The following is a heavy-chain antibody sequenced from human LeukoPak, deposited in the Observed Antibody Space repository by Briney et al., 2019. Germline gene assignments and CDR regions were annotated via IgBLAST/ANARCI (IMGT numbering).Heavy chain of an antibody. J-gene: IGHJ4*02. CDR2: INGDNGNT. Sequence: ASVKASCKPSGYNFASYTMHWLRQAPGQSPEWMGSINGDNGNTKYSEKFQGRVTFTRDTSASSAYMELSRLRSEDTAVYYCARSSSGTYHYWCQGTLVTVSS. CDR3: ARSSSGTYHY. D-gene: IGHD3-10*01. CDR1: GYNFASYT. V-gene: IGHV1-3*01.